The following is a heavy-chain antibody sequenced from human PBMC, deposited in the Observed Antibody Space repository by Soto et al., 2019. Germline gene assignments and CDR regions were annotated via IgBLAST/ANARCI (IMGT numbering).Heavy chain of an antibody. CDR2: IYYSGST. Sequence: SETLSLTCTVSGGSISSYYWSWIRQPPGKGLEWIGYIYYSGSTNYNPSLKSRVTISVDSSKNQFSLKLSSVTAADTAVYYCARDHYGSGPDFHYWGQGTLVTVSS. D-gene: IGHD3-10*01. J-gene: IGHJ4*02. CDR1: GGSISSYY. CDR3: ARDHYGSGPDFHY. V-gene: IGHV4-59*01.